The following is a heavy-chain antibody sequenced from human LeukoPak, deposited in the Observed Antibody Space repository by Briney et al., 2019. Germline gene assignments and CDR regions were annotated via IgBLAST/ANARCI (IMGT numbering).Heavy chain of an antibody. J-gene: IGHJ4*02. CDR2: ISGSGGST. Sequence: GGSLRLSCAAPGFTFSSYAMSWVRQAPGKGLEWVSAISGSGGSTYYADSVKGRFTISRDNSKNTLYLQMNSLRAEDTAVYYCAKDRGYGDYLDYYFDYWGQGTLVTVSS. CDR1: GFTFSSYA. CDR3: AKDRGYGDYLDYYFDY. D-gene: IGHD4-17*01. V-gene: IGHV3-23*01.